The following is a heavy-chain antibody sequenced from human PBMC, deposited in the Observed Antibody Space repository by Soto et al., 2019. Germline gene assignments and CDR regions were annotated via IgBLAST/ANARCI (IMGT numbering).Heavy chain of an antibody. CDR2: ISSDGNNQ. CDR1: GFTSSTFV. J-gene: IGHJ3*02. V-gene: IGHV3-30*18. CDR3: AKERGVLDAFDI. D-gene: IGHD3-3*01. Sequence: QVQLVESGEGVVQPGRSLRLSCAASGFTSSTFVIHWVRQAPGKGLEWLAVISSDGNNQYYADSVKGRFTISRDNSKNTLYLQVNSLRAEDTAVYFCAKERGVLDAFDIWGQGTMVTVSS.